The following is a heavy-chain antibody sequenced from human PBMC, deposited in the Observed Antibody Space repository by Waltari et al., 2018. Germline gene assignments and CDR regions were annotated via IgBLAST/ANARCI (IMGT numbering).Heavy chain of an antibody. J-gene: IGHJ4*02. CDR2: IYYSGST. D-gene: IGHD3-3*01. CDR1: GGSISSSSFY. V-gene: IGHV4-39*07. CDR3: ASSAAVFGVVITQYYFDY. Sequence: QLQLQESGPGLVKPSETLSLTCTVSGGSISSSSFYWGWIRQPPGKGLEWIGSIYYSGSTYYNPSLKSRVTISVDTSKNQFSLKLSSVTAADTAVYYCASSAAVFGVVITQYYFDYWGQGTLVTVSS.